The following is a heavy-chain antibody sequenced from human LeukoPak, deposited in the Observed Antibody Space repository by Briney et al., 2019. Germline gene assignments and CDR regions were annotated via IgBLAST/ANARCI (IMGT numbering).Heavy chain of an antibody. D-gene: IGHD3-10*01. CDR2: IYSGGST. Sequence: GGSLRLSCAASGFTVSSNYMSWVRQAPGKGLEWVSVIYSGGSTYYADSVKGRFTISRDNSKNTLYLQKNSLRAEDTAVYYCARALLWFGELRPVPFDYWGQGTLVTVSS. J-gene: IGHJ4*02. V-gene: IGHV3-66*01. CDR1: GFTVSSNY. CDR3: ARALLWFGELRPVPFDY.